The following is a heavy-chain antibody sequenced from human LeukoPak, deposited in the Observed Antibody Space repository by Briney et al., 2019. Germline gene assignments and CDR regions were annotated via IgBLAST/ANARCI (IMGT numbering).Heavy chain of an antibody. CDR1: GVSISSYY. J-gene: IGHJ3*02. Sequence: SETLSLTCTVSGVSISSYYWSWIRQPPGKELEWIGYIYYSGSTNYNPSLKSRVTISVDTSKNQFSLKLSSVTAADTAVYYCARLGKVYDAFDIWGQGTMVTVSS. CDR3: ARLGKVYDAFDI. CDR2: IYYSGST. D-gene: IGHD1-26*01. V-gene: IGHV4-59*08.